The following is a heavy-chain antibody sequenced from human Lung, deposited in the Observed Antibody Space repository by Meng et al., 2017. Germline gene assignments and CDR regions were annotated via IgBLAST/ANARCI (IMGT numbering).Heavy chain of an antibody. CDR1: GASIRASSSY. CDR2: IYYSGTT. V-gene: IGHV4-39*07. CDR3: ARDRGGKKVFDF. D-gene: IGHD3-16*01. Sequence: HRQVSRPGLGEASETLCVTCSVSGASIRASSSYWCWSRQPPGKGLGWVGSIYYSGTTTQNPSLRSRVTLSTDTSNNQFSLPLTYVTAADTDVYFCARDRGGKKVFDFWGRGTLVTVSS. J-gene: IGHJ4*02.